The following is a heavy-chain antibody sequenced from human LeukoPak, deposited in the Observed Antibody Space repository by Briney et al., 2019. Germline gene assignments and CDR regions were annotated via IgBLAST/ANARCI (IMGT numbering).Heavy chain of an antibody. CDR2: ISYDGSNK. V-gene: IGHV3-30-3*01. J-gene: IGHJ6*02. D-gene: IGHD3-3*02. Sequence: PGGSLRLSCAASGFTLSSYAMHWVRQAPGKGLEWVAVISYDGSNKYYADSVKGRFTISRDNSKNTLYLQMNSLRAEDTAVYYCAREAVSLANGMDVWGQGTTVTVSS. CDR3: AREAVSLANGMDV. CDR1: GFTLSSYA.